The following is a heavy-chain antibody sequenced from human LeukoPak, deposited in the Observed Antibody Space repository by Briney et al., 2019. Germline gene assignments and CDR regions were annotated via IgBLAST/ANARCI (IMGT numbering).Heavy chain of an antibody. J-gene: IGHJ5*02. CDR2: INHSGST. V-gene: IGHV4-34*01. D-gene: IGHD3-9*01. Sequence: SETLSLTRAVYGGSFSGYYWNWIRQPPGKGLEWIGEINHSGSTNYNPSLKSRVTISVDTSKNQFSLKLSSVTAADTAVYYCARCPSRYFDWFHRDVRFDPWGQGTLVTVSS. CDR3: ARCPSRYFDWFHRDVRFDP. CDR1: GGSFSGYY.